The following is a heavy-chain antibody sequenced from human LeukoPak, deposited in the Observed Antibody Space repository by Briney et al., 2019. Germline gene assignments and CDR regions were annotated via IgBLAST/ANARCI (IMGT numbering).Heavy chain of an antibody. J-gene: IGHJ4*02. CDR3: ASRYCSSTSCSSLLF. CDR2: IYYSGST. Sequence: SVTLSLNCTVSGGSISSSSYYWGWIRQPPGKGLEWIGSIYYSGSTYYNPSLKSRVTISVDTSKNQFSLKLSSVTAEGTAEYYVASRYCSSTSCSSLLFWGQGTLVTVSS. D-gene: IGHD2-2*01. CDR1: GGSISSSSYY. V-gene: IGHV4-39*07.